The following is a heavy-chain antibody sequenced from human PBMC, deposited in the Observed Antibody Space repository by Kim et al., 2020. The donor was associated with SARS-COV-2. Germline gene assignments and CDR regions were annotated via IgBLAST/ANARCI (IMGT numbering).Heavy chain of an antibody. CDR3: AKGDCSSVSCYTTDC. Sequence: GGSLRLSCAASGFTFGSFAMSWVRQCPGRGLEWVSTISGSGDTTFYADSVKGRFTLSRDNSMNKRYRQMNSLRAEDKALYYCAKGDCSSVSCYTTDCWG. J-gene: IGHJ4*01. V-gene: IGHV3-23*01. CDR2: ISGSGDTT. CDR1: GFTFGSFA. D-gene: IGHD2-2*02.